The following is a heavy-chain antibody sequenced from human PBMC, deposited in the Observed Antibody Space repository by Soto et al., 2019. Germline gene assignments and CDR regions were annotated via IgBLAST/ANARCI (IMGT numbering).Heavy chain of an antibody. CDR3: ARQDVVVPRAIPEFDP. J-gene: IGHJ5*02. CDR2: ISAYNGNT. V-gene: IGHV1-18*04. CDR1: GYTFNMYG. Sequence: ASVKVSCKASGYTFNMYGITWVRQAPGQGLEWMGWISAYNGNTNYAQKLQGRVTMTTDTSTSTAYMELRSLRSDDTVVYYCARQDVVVPRAIPEFDPWGQGTLVTVSS. D-gene: IGHD2-2*02.